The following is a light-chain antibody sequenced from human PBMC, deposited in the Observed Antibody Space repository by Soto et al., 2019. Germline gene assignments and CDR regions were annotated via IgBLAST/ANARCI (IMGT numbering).Light chain of an antibody. J-gene: IGLJ1*01. CDR1: SSNIGGNS. V-gene: IGLV1-51*01. Sequence: QSVLTQPPSVSAAPGQRVTISCSGSSSNIGGNSVSWYQQLPGTAPKLLIYDDDKRPSGIPDRFSGSKSGTSATLGITGFQTGDDAYYYCGSWDSSLSAYVFGTGTKVTVL. CDR3: GSWDSSLSAYV. CDR2: DDD.